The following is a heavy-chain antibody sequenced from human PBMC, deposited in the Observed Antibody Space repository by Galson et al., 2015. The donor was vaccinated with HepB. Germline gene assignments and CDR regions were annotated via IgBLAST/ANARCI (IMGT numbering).Heavy chain of an antibody. J-gene: IGHJ6*02. D-gene: IGHD3-10*01. CDR2: INDSGST. V-gene: IGHV4-34*01. Sequence: ETLSLTCAVYGGSFSGNYWSWIRQPPGKGLEWIGEINDSGSTNYDPSLKSRVTMSLDTSKNQFSLKLNSVTAADTAVYYCTRGRREMVRGVRRYSGVDVWGQGATVTVSS. CDR3: TRGRREMVRGVRRYSGVDV. CDR1: GGSFSGNY.